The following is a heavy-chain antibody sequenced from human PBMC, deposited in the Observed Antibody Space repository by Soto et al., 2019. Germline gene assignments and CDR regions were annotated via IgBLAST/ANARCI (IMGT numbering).Heavy chain of an antibody. J-gene: IGHJ6*02. CDR3: AREVLERLSLRGMDI. D-gene: IGHD3-3*01. V-gene: IGHV3-30*03. CDR1: GFTFSTYG. Sequence: GGSLRLSCAASGFTFSTYGMHWVRQAPGKGLEWVALISYDGGNTYYADSVKGRFTLSRDNSKNTLYVQMNSLRAEDTAVYYCAREVLERLSLRGMDIWGQGTTVTVSS. CDR2: ISYDGGNT.